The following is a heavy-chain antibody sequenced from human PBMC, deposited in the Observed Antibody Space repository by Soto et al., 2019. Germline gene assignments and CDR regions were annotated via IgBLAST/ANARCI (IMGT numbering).Heavy chain of an antibody. CDR1: GFPFSRYW. CDR3: GRDLPSISGRPGGWFDP. D-gene: IGHD6-6*01. CDR2: IKQDGSEK. V-gene: IGHV3-7*01. Sequence: EVQLVESGGGLVQPGGSLSLSCAAFGFPFSRYWMSWVRQAPGKGLEWVANIKQDGSEKSYVDSVKGRFSISRDNAKNSLYMQMNSLRVDDTAVYFCGRDLPSISGRPGGWFDPWGQGTLVTVSS. J-gene: IGHJ5*02.